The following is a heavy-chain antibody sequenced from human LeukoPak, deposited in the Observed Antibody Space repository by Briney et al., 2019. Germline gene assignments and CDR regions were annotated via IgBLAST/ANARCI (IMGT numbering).Heavy chain of an antibody. Sequence: PGGSLRLSCAASGFTFSSYGMHWVRQAPGKGLEWVAFIRYDGSNKYYADSVKGRFTISRDNAKNSLYLQMNSLRAEDMALYYCARYDSGSEAFDIWGQGTMVTVSS. D-gene: IGHD3-22*01. CDR3: ARYDSGSEAFDI. V-gene: IGHV3-30*02. J-gene: IGHJ3*02. CDR1: GFTFSSYG. CDR2: IRYDGSNK.